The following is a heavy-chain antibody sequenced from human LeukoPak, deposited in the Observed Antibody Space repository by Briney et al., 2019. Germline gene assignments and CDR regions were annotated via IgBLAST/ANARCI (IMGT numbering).Heavy chain of an antibody. CDR3: ARDHRGGVHDY. CDR2: ICSGGST. V-gene: IGHV3-53*01. CDR1: GFTVSSNY. D-gene: IGHD3-16*01. J-gene: IGHJ4*02. Sequence: GGSLRLSCAASGFTVSSNYMSWVRQAPGKGLEWVSVICSGGSTYYADSVKGRFTISRDNSKNTLYLQMNSLRAEDTAVYYCARDHRGGVHDYWGQGTLVTVSS.